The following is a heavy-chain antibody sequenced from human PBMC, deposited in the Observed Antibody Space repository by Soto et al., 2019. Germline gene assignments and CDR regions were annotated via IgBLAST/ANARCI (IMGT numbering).Heavy chain of an antibody. D-gene: IGHD2-21*01. Sequence: PGGSLRLSCAASGFTFSSFWMHWVRQAPGKGLVWVSRINNDGSSTAYADSVKGRFTISRDNAKSTLYLQVTSLGAEDTAVYYCARDPLIGNTDYGLDVWGQGTTVTVSS. V-gene: IGHV3-74*01. CDR2: INNDGSST. J-gene: IGHJ6*02. CDR1: GFTFSSFW. CDR3: ARDPLIGNTDYGLDV.